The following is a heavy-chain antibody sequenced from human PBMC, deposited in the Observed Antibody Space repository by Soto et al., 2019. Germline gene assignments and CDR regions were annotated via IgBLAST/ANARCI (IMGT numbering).Heavy chain of an antibody. V-gene: IGHV3-21*01. D-gene: IGHD1-26*01. J-gene: IGHJ4*02. CDR2: ITTSSTYI. CDR3: ARSPALIVGALDY. Sequence: EVQLVESGGGLVKPGGSLRLSCATSGFTFSSYSMKWIRQAPGKGLEWVSTITTSSTYISYADSVKGRFTISRDNAKNSLYLQMNSLRAEDTTVYYCARSPALIVGALDYWGQGTLVTVSS. CDR1: GFTFSSYS.